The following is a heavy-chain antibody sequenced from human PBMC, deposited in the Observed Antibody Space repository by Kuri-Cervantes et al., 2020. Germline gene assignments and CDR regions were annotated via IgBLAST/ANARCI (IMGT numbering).Heavy chain of an antibody. CDR1: GGTFSSYA. CDR2: IIPIFGTA. J-gene: IGHJ4*02. V-gene: IGHV1-69*05. CDR3: ARGLNIAAAANY. Sequence: SVKVSCKASGGTFSSYAISWVRQAPGQGPEWMGGIIPIFGTANYAQKFQGRVTITTDESTSTAYMELSSLRSEDTAVYYCARGLNIAAAANYWGQGTLVTVSS. D-gene: IGHD6-13*01.